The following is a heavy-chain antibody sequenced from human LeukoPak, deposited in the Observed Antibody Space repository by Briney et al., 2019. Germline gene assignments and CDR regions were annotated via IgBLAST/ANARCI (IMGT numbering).Heavy chain of an antibody. V-gene: IGHV6-1*01. CDR2: TYYRSKWYN. J-gene: IGHJ6*02. D-gene: IGHD6-13*01. Sequence: SQTLSLTCAISGDSVSSNSAAWNWIRQSPSRGLEWLGRTYYRSKWYNDYAVSVKSRITINPDTSKNQFSLQLNSVTPEDTAVYYCSRQGSEIAASNRLYHGLDVWGQGTTVTVSS. CDR1: GDSVSSNSAA. CDR3: SRQGSEIAASNRLYHGLDV.